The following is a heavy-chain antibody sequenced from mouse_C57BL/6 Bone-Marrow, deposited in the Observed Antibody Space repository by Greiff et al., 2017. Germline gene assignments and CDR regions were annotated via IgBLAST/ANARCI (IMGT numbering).Heavy chain of an antibody. V-gene: IGHV14-4*01. CDR2: IDPENGDT. Sequence: VQLQQSGAELVRPGASVKLSCTASGFNIKDDYMHWVKQRPEQGLEWIGWIDPENGDTEYASKFQGKATITADTSSNTAYLQLSSLTSEDTAVYSCTTNGSSYYCDYWGQGTTLTVSS. CDR3: TTNGSSYYCDY. D-gene: IGHD1-1*01. J-gene: IGHJ2*01. CDR1: GFNIKDDY.